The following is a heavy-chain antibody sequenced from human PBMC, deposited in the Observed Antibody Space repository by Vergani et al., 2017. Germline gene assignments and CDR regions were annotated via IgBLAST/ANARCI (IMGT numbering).Heavy chain of an antibody. D-gene: IGHD5-12*01. CDR3: ARDRVDIVATTTYYYYYYGMDV. CDR2: INPSGGST. J-gene: IGHJ6*02. CDR1: GYTFTSYY. V-gene: IGHV1-46*01. Sequence: QVLLVQSGAEVKKPGASVKVSCKASGYTFTSYYMHWVRQAPGQGLEWMGIINPSGGSTSYAQKFQGRVTMTRDTSTSTVYMELSRLRSEDTAVYYCARDRVDIVATTTYYYYYYGMDVWGQGTTVTVSS.